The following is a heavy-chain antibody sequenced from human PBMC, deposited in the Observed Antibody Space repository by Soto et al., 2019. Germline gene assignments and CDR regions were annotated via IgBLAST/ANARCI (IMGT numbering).Heavy chain of an antibody. J-gene: IGHJ5*02. D-gene: IGHD5-18*01. CDR1: GEGLDGKY. Sequence: CEESGEGLDGKYRRWVRQATRQGLEWMGIINPSGGSTSYAQKFQGRVTMTRDTSTSTVYMELSSLRSEDTAVYYCARCVQAKRSSYGSVSWFHPWGPALLVTV. CDR3: ARCVQAKRSSYGSVSWFHP. CDR2: INPSGGST. V-gene: IGHV1-46*02.